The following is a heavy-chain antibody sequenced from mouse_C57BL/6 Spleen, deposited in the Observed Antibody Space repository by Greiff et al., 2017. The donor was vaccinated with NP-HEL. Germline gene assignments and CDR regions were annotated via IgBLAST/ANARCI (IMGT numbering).Heavy chain of an antibody. Sequence: QVQLQQSGPGLVAPSPSLSITCTVSGFSLTSYGVSWVRQPPGQGLEWLGVIWGDGSTTYPSALISRLSISKDNSKSQVFLKLTSLQTDDTATDYCAKPEGGYSNYDEYYFDYWGQGTTLTVSS. D-gene: IGHD2-5*01. CDR1: GFSLTSYG. J-gene: IGHJ2*01. CDR3: AKPEGGYSNYDEYYFDY. V-gene: IGHV2-3*01. CDR2: IWGDGST.